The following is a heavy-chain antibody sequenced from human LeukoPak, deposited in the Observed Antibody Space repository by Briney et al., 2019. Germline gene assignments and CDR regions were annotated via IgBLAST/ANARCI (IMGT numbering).Heavy chain of an antibody. V-gene: IGHV7-4-1*02. Sequence: ASVKVSFKASGYTFTSYAMNWVRQAPGQGLEWMGWINTNTGNPTYAQGFTGRFVFSLDTSVSTAYLQISSLKAEDTAVYYCARTVVVPAATNYYYYGMDVWGQGTTVTVSS. J-gene: IGHJ6*02. D-gene: IGHD2-2*01. CDR1: GYTFTSYA. CDR2: INTNTGNP. CDR3: ARTVVVPAATNYYYYGMDV.